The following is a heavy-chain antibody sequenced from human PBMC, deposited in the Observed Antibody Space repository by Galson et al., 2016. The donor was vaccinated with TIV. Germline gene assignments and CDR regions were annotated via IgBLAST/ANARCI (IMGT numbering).Heavy chain of an antibody. J-gene: IGHJ6*01. CDR3: ARDRVVGATYYNYYFGMDV. Sequence: LRLSCAASGIPVSENYMTWVRQAPGKGLEWVSVIYGGGDTYYAESVRGRFTISRDKSKDILYLHMNGLRVDDTAIYYGARDRVVGATYYNYYFGMDVWGQGTTVTVSS. CDR1: GIPVSENY. V-gene: IGHV3-66*01. D-gene: IGHD2-15*01. CDR2: IYGGGDT.